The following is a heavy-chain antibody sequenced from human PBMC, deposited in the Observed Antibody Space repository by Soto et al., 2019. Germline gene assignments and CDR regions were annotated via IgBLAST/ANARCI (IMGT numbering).Heavy chain of an antibody. Sequence: QITLKESGPTLVKPTQTLTLTCTYSGFSLRTTGVGVGWIRQPPGKALEWLGIIYWNDDRRYSPSLNSRFTLTSDISKSQVVLTMTNMDPVDTATYYGAHTWGLPFDYWGQGTLVIVSS. D-gene: IGHD3-16*01. J-gene: IGHJ4*02. V-gene: IGHV2-5*01. CDR2: IYWNDDR. CDR1: GFSLRTTGVG. CDR3: AHTWGLPFDY.